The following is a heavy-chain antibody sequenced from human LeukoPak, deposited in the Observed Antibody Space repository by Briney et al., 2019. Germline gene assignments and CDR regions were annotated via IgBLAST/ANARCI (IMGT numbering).Heavy chain of an antibody. J-gene: IGHJ4*02. Sequence: SETLSLTCTVSGDSISSYYWSWIRQPAGKGLEWIGRISTSGGTNYNPSLTSRVTISVDKSKNHFSLKLISVTAADTAVYYCARAPIGSRVDYWGQGTLVTVSS. CDR2: ISTSGGT. CDR1: GDSISSYY. V-gene: IGHV4-4*07. CDR3: ARAPIGSRVDY. D-gene: IGHD1-26*01.